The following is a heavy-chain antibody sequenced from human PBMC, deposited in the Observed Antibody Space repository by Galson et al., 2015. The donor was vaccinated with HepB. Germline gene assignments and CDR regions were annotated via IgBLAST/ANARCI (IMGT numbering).Heavy chain of an antibody. Sequence: SLRLSCAASGFTFSRSWMHWVRQSPGKGLVWVSRINPDGSGTSYADSVKGRVTISRDNDRNTLHLQLDSPTDEDTALYFCVSTDWGAPYFWGQGTLVTVSS. J-gene: IGHJ4*02. CDR2: INPDGSGT. D-gene: IGHD2/OR15-2a*01. CDR1: GFTFSRSW. CDR3: VSTDWGAPYF. V-gene: IGHV3-74*01.